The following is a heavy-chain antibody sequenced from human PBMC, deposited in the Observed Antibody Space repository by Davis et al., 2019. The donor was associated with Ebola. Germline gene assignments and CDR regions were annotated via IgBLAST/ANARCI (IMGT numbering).Heavy chain of an antibody. CDR3: AKEGYLVATLPFDT. D-gene: IGHD5-12*01. CDR2: VSVPGLT. Sequence: GESLKISCTGSGFSFSDYAMSWVRQAPGKGLEWVSDVSVPGLTHYADPVKGRFTISRDISKNTVYLQMNSLRVEDTAVYYCAKEGYLVATLPFDTWGQGALVTVSS. J-gene: IGHJ4*02. V-gene: IGHV3-23*01. CDR1: GFSFSDYA.